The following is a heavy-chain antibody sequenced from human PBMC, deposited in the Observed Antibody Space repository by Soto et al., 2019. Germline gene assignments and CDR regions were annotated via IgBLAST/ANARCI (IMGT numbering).Heavy chain of an antibody. CDR3: TPDETGGNFDY. D-gene: IGHD3-16*01. Sequence: GESLKISCAASGFTFSNAWMSWVRQAPGKGLEWVGRIKSKTDGGTTDYAAPVKGRFTISRDDSKNTLYLQMNSLKTEDTAVYYCTPDETGGNFDYWGQGTLVTVSS. CDR2: IKSKTDGGTT. J-gene: IGHJ4*02. V-gene: IGHV3-15*01. CDR1: GFTFSNAW.